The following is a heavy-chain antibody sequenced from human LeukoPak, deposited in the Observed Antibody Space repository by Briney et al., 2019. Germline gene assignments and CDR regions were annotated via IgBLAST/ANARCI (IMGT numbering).Heavy chain of an antibody. CDR1: GGSISSGGYS. V-gene: IGHV4-61*08. Sequence: SETLSLTCAVSGGSISSGGYSWSWIRQSPGKGLEWIGYIYDSGSTNYNPSLRSRVVMSVDTSKTQVSLKVRSVTAADTAVYYCARGWDTGYGYYGMDVWGQGTTVTVSS. CDR2: IYDSGST. J-gene: IGHJ6*02. D-gene: IGHD5-18*01. CDR3: ARGWDTGYGYYGMDV.